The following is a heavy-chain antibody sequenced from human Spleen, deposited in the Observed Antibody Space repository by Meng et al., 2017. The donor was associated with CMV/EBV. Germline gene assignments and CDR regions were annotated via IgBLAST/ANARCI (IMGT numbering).Heavy chain of an antibody. Sequence: NASVGLFNNFPFAWVRPAPGQGLELMGGITPILALTDYAHKFRGRVTISADKLTNTAYMELSSLTSDDTAVYYCATNETGRAYFDPWGQGTLVTVSS. J-gene: IGHJ5*02. D-gene: IGHD1-14*01. V-gene: IGHV1-69*10. CDR1: VGLFNNFP. CDR2: ITPILALT. CDR3: ATNETGRAYFDP.